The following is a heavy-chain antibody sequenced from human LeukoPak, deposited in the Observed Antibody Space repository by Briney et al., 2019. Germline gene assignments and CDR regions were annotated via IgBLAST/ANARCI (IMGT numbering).Heavy chain of an antibody. J-gene: IGHJ4*02. CDR3: ARASGGYCSSTSCYAFDY. Sequence: ASVKVSCKASGYTFTSYGISWVRQAPGQGLEWMGWISAYNGNTNYAQKLQGRVTMTTDTSTSTAYMELRSLRSDDTAAYYCARASGGYCSSTSCYAFDYWGQGTLVTVSS. CDR2: ISAYNGNT. CDR1: GYTFTSYG. V-gene: IGHV1-18*01. D-gene: IGHD2-2*01.